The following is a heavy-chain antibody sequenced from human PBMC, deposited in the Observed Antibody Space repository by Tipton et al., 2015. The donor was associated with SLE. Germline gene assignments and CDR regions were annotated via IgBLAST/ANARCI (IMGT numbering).Heavy chain of an antibody. CDR3: ARTDYGGNSRTHFYYYMAV. CDR2: ITRSSTYI. Sequence: SLRLSCAASGFTFSNYSMNWVRQAPGKGLEWVSSITRSSTYIDHADSVKDRFTISRDNDNNSLFLQMNSLRAEDTAVYYCARTDYGGNSRTHFYYYMAVWGKGTTVTVSS. J-gene: IGHJ6*03. V-gene: IGHV3-21*01. D-gene: IGHD4-23*01. CDR1: GFTFSNYS.